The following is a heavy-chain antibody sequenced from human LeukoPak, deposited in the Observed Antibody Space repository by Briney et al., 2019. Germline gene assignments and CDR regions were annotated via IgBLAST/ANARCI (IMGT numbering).Heavy chain of an antibody. CDR1: GFTFGSYG. Sequence: EGSLRLSCAASGFTFGSYGMHWVRQAPGKGLEWVAVIWSGGTKKYYADSVKGRFTISRDNSKNTLYLQMNSLRAEDTAVYYCAKDTRYCSSTSCLEGGWFDPWGQGTLVTVSS. V-gene: IGHV3-30*02. J-gene: IGHJ5*02. D-gene: IGHD2-2*01. CDR3: AKDTRYCSSTSCLEGGWFDP. CDR2: IWSGGTKK.